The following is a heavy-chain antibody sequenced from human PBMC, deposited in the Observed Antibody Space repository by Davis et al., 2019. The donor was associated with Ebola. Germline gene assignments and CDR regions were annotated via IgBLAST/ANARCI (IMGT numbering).Heavy chain of an antibody. CDR2: IYPGDSDT. CDR1: GYTFTTYW. D-gene: IGHD3-3*02. Sequence: GESLKISCKGSGYTFTTYWTGWVRQMPGKGLEWMGIIYPGDSDTRYSPSFQGQVTISADKSISTAYLQWSSLKASDTTMYYCARRGGWSGAFLDYWGQGTLVTVSS. V-gene: IGHV5-51*01. CDR3: ARRGGWSGAFLDY. J-gene: IGHJ4*02.